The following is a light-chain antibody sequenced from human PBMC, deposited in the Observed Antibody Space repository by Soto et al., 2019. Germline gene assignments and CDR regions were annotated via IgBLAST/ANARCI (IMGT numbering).Light chain of an antibody. CDR3: QQSYSKRT. CDR1: QSISTY. Sequence: DIQMTQSPSSLSASVGDRVTITCRASQSISTYLNWYLQKPGKAPKALISAASSLQSGVPSRFSGSGSGTDFTLTISSLQPEDFGTYYCQQSYSKRTFGQGTKVEIK. V-gene: IGKV1-39*01. J-gene: IGKJ1*01. CDR2: AAS.